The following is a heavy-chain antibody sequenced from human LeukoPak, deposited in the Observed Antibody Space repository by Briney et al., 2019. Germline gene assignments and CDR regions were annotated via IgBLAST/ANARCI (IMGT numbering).Heavy chain of an antibody. Sequence: GSLRLSCAASGFTFSIYAMSWVRQAPGKGPEWVSAISASDRRTYYADSVKGRFTISRDNSKNTLYLQMNSLRAEDTAVYYCAKESSYSSSWYVGYYYYGMDVWGQGTTVTVSS. CDR3: AKESSYSSSWYVGYYYYGMDV. J-gene: IGHJ6*02. CDR1: GFTFSIYA. V-gene: IGHV3-23*01. CDR2: ISASDRRT. D-gene: IGHD6-13*01.